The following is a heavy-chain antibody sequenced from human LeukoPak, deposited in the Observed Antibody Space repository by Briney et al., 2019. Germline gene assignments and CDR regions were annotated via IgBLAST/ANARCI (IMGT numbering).Heavy chain of an antibody. CDR1: GFSLSTNGVG. CDR2: IYWDDDK. CDR3: AHRLTGYNSNWYHGYFDY. D-gene: IGHD6-13*01. J-gene: IGHJ4*02. V-gene: IGHV2-5*02. Sequence: SGPTLVKPTQTLTLTCTFSGFSLSTNGVGVGWIRQPPGEALGWLTLIYWDDDKRYNPSLKSRLTVTKDVSKNQVVLTLTNMDPVDTATYCCAHRLTGYNSNWYHGYFDYWGQGTLVTVSS.